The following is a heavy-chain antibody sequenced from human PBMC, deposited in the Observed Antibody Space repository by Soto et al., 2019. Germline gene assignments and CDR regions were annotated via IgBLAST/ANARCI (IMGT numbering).Heavy chain of an antibody. Sequence: QVQLVQSGAEVKKPGSSVKVSCKASGGTFSSYAISWVRQAPGQGLEWMGGIIPIFGTANYAQKFQGRVTIPADESMSTAYVELSSLRSEDRAVYYCARWGYSSSGGDYYYGMDVWGQGTTVTVSS. J-gene: IGHJ6*02. CDR3: ARWGYSSSGGDYYYGMDV. D-gene: IGHD6-6*01. CDR1: GGTFSSYA. CDR2: IIPIFGTA. V-gene: IGHV1-69*01.